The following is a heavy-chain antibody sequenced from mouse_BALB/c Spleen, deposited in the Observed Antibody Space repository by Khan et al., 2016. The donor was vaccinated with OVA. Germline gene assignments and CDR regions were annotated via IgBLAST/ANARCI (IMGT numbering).Heavy chain of an antibody. CDR2: ISSSGSA. V-gene: IGHV3-2*02. Sequence: EVQLQESGPGLVKPSQSLSLTCTVTGYSITSDYAWNWIRQFPGDRLEWMGYISSSGSASYNPSLKSRISITRDTSKNKFFLQLKSVTTEDTATYYCARSLYYSYGYGLDYWGRGSSVTVSS. CDR3: ARSLYYSYGYGLDY. CDR1: GYSITSDYA. D-gene: IGHD2-14*01. J-gene: IGHJ4*01.